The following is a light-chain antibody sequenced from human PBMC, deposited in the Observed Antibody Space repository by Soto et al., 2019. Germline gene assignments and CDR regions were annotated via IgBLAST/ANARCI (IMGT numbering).Light chain of an antibody. CDR1: TTNVATYNY. Sequence: QSALTQPLSVSGSPGQSVTISCTGTTTNVATYNYVSWYQHHPGKAPKLILYNVSERPSGVSDRFSGSKSGNAASLTSSGLQADDEADYYCCSYEGSSNWLFGGGTKVTVL. V-gene: IGLV2-11*01. J-gene: IGLJ3*02. CDR3: CSYEGSSNWL. CDR2: NVS.